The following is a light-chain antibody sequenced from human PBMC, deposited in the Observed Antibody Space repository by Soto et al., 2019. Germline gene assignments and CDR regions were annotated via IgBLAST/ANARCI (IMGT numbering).Light chain of an antibody. J-gene: IGKJ1*01. CDR2: GAS. V-gene: IGKV3-20*01. CDR3: HQYGSSHWT. CDR1: QTIRSNY. Sequence: ETVLTQSPGTLSLSPGERATLSCRASQTIRSNYLAWYRQTPGQAPRLLIYGASNRATGIADRFSGSGSGTDFTLIISRLEPEDFALYYCHQYGSSHWTFGQGTKVEIK.